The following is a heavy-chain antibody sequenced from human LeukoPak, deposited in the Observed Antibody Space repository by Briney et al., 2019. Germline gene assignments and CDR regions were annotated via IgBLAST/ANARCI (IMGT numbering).Heavy chain of an antibody. J-gene: IGHJ4*02. D-gene: IGHD1-20*01. CDR1: GFTFSSYS. Sequence: GGSLRLSCAASGFTFSSYSMNWVRQAPGKGLEWVSSISSSSSYIYYADSVKGRFTISRDNAKNSLYLQMNSLRAEDTAVYYCARVAGITGTAGRWGQGTLVTVSS. CDR3: ARVAGITGTAGR. CDR2: ISSSSSYI. V-gene: IGHV3-21*01.